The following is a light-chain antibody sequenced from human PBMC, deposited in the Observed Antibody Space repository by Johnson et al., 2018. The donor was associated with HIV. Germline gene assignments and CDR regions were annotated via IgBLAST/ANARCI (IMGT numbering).Light chain of an antibody. CDR2: ENN. CDR3: GTWDSSLSGV. Sequence: QSVLTQPPSVSAAPGQKVTISCSGSSYNIGNNYVSWYQQLPGTAPKLLIYENNKRPSGIPDRFSGSKSGTSATLGITGLQTGDEADYYCGTWDSSLSGVFGTGTKGTVL. CDR1: SYNIGNNY. J-gene: IGLJ1*01. V-gene: IGLV1-51*02.